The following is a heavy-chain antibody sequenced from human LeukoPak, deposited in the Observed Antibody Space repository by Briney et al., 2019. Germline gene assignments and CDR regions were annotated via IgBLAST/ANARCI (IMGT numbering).Heavy chain of an antibody. D-gene: IGHD2-15*01. Sequence: GGSLRLSCAASGFTFSSYSMNWVRQAPGKGLEWVSSISSSSSYIYYADSVKGRFTISRDSAKNSLYLQMNSLRAEDTAVYYCARVVAATRFIDYWGQGTLVTVSS. V-gene: IGHV3-21*01. J-gene: IGHJ4*02. CDR3: ARVVAATRFIDY. CDR2: ISSSSSYI. CDR1: GFTFSSYS.